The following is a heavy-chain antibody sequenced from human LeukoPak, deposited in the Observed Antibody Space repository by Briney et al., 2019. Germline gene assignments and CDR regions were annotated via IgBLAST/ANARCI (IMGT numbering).Heavy chain of an antibody. D-gene: IGHD3-22*01. CDR3: AKGMSATSGYLELDY. V-gene: IGHV3-23*01. J-gene: IGHJ4*02. CDR1: GFTFRSYA. Sequence: GGSLRLSCAVSGFTFRSYAVSWVRQAPGKGLEWVSAISNSGGRIYYTDSVKGRFTISRDNSKNTLYLQMNSLRAEDTAVYYCAKGMSATSGYLELDYWGQGTLVTVSS. CDR2: ISNSGGRI.